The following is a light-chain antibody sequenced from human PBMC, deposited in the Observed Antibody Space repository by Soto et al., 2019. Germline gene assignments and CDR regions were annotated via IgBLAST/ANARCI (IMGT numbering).Light chain of an antibody. CDR2: DVI. J-gene: IGLJ1*01. Sequence: QSVLNQPRLVSGSPGQSATISCTGTSSDIGGYNYVSWYQQHPGKAPKLMIYDVIKRPSGVPDRFSGSKSGNTASLTIYGLQAEDEADYYCCSYAGSYTHVFGTGTKVTVL. CDR1: SSDIGGYNY. CDR3: CSYAGSYTHV. V-gene: IGLV2-11*01.